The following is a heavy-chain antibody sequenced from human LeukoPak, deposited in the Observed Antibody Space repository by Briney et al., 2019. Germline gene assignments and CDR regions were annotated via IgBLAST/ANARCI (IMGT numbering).Heavy chain of an antibody. D-gene: IGHD1-26*01. CDR1: GFTFSNYA. Sequence: RGSPRLSCAAPGFTFSNYAMNWVRQAPGRGPEWVSAISGSGGSTYYADSVKGRFTISRDNSKNTLYLQMNSLRAEDTAVYYCAKDLAGSGSYSFDYWGQGTMVTVSS. J-gene: IGHJ4*02. V-gene: IGHV3-23*01. CDR2: ISGSGGST. CDR3: AKDLAGSGSYSFDY.